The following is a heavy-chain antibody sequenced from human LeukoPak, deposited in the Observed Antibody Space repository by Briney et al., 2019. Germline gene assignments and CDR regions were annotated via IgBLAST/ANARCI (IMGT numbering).Heavy chain of an antibody. CDR2: INTNTGNP. Sequence: ASVKVFCKASGYTFTSYAMNWVRQAPGQGLEWMGWINTNTGNPTYAQGFTGRFVFSLDTSVSTAYLQISSLKAEDTAVYYCARDPTYYCDSSGYKHYYYYGMDVWGQGTTVTVSS. J-gene: IGHJ6*02. D-gene: IGHD3-22*01. V-gene: IGHV7-4-1*02. CDR1: GYTFTSYA. CDR3: ARDPTYYCDSSGYKHYYYYGMDV.